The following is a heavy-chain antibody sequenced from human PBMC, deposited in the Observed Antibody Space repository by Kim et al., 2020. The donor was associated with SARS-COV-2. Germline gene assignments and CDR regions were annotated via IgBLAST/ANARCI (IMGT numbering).Heavy chain of an antibody. CDR3: ARDAIAATD. J-gene: IGHJ4*02. V-gene: IGHV3-7*03. D-gene: IGHD6-25*01. Sequence: SEKYYVDSVEGRFTISRDNAKNSLYLQMNSLRAEDTAVYYCARDAIAATDWGQGTLVTVSS. CDR2: SEK.